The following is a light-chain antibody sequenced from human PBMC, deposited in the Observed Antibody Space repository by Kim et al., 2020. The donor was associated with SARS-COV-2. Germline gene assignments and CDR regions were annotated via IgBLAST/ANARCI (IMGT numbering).Light chain of an antibody. CDR2: GAS. CDR1: QSISTY. V-gene: IGKV1-39*01. Sequence: DIQMTQSPSSLSASVRDRVTITCRASQSISTYLNWYQQKPGKVPKLLIYGASTLQSGVPSRFTGSGSGTDFTLTISSLQPEDFATYYFQRSYTPRYPFGQGPSWRS. CDR3: QRSYTPRYP. J-gene: IGKJ2*01.